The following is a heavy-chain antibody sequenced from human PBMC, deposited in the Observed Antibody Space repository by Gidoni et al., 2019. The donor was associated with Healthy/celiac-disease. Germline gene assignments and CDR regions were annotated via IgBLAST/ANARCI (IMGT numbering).Heavy chain of an antibody. CDR3: ARDEVGLVKGYYYYGMDV. CDR1: GGSISRGSYY. Sequence: QVQLQESGPGLVKPSQTLSLTRTVSGGSISRGSYYWSWIRQPAGKGLEWIGRIYPSGSTNYNPSLKSRVTITVDTSKNQFSLKLSSVTAADTAVYYCARDEVGLVKGYYYYGMDVWGQGTTVTVSS. J-gene: IGHJ6*02. D-gene: IGHD2-15*01. CDR2: IYPSGST. V-gene: IGHV4-61*02.